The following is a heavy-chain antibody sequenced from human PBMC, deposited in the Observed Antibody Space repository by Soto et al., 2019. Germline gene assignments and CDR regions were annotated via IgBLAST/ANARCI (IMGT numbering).Heavy chain of an antibody. J-gene: IGHJ4*02. Sequence: QVQVVQSGAEVKKPGASVKVSCKASGYTFTNYYIHWVRQAPGQGLEWMGMINPSGGSTSYTRRFQGRFTLTRDTSASMVYLELSSFRSEDTAVYYCARESQSSGWSWFDYWGQGTLVTASS. D-gene: IGHD6-19*01. V-gene: IGHV1-46*01. CDR3: ARESQSSGWSWFDY. CDR2: INPSGGST. CDR1: GYTFTNYY.